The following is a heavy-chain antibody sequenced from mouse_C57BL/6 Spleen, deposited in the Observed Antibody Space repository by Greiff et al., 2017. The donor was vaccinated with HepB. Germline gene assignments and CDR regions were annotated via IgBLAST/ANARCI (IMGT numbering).Heavy chain of an antibody. D-gene: IGHD6-1*01. J-gene: IGHJ3*01. Sequence: QVQLQQSGAELVRPGSSVKLSCKASGYTFTSYWMHWVKQRPIQGLEWIGNIDPSDSETHYNQKFKDKATLTVDKSSSTAYMQLSSLTSEDSAVSYCASVSSPPCAYCGHETLFTVSA. CDR2: IDPSDSET. CDR1: GYTFTSYW. CDR3: ASVSSPPCAY. V-gene: IGHV1-52*01.